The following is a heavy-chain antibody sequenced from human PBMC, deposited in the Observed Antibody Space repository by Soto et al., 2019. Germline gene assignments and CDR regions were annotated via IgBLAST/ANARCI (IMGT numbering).Heavy chain of an antibody. V-gene: IGHV4-30-4*01. CDR1: GGSISSGDYY. Sequence: PSETLSLTCTVSGGSISSGDYYWSWIRQPPGKGLEWIGYIYYSGSTYYNPSLKSRVTISVDTSKNQFSLKLSSVTAADTAVYYCARVCDYGDYVSHVSWFDPWGQGTLVTVSS. D-gene: IGHD4-17*01. CDR3: ARVCDYGDYVSHVSWFDP. J-gene: IGHJ5*02. CDR2: IYYSGST.